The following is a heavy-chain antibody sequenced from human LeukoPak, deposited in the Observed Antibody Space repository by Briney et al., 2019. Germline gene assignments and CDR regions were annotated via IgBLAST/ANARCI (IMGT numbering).Heavy chain of an antibody. V-gene: IGHV4-59*01. CDR3: ARNVYSGSFYFDS. J-gene: IGHJ4*02. CDR2: AYYSGTT. Sequence: SETLSLTCTVSGGSISSYYWSWIRQPPGKGLKWIGYAYYSGTTNYNPSLKSRVTISVDTSKNQFSLKLNSVTAADTAVYYCARNVYSGSFYFDSWGQGTLVTVSS. CDR1: GGSISSYY. D-gene: IGHD6-13*01.